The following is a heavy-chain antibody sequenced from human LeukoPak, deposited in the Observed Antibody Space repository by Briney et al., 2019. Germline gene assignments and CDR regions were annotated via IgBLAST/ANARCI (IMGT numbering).Heavy chain of an antibody. CDR3: ARWIGSGWSYFDY. Sequence: PGGSLRLSCAASGFTFTYAYMSWVRQAPGKGLEWVSSISSSSTYIYYADSVKGRFTISRDNAKNSLYLQTNSLRAEDTAVYYCARWIGSGWSYFDYWGQGTPVTVSS. CDR2: ISSSSTYI. D-gene: IGHD6-19*01. CDR1: GFTFTYAY. V-gene: IGHV3-21*06. J-gene: IGHJ4*02.